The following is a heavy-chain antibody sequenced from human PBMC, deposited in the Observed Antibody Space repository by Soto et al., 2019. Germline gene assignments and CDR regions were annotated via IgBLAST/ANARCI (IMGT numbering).Heavy chain of an antibody. CDR2: FDPEDGET. CDR3: VTVGCTNGVCYKSWFDP. J-gene: IGHJ5*02. V-gene: IGHV1-24*01. Sequence: ASVKVSCKVSGYTLTELSMHWVRQAPGKGLEWMGGFDPEDGETIYAQKFQGRVTMTEDTSTDTAYMELSSLRSEDTAVYYCVTVGCTNGVCYKSWFDPWGQGTLVTVSS. CDR1: GYTLTELS. D-gene: IGHD2-8*01.